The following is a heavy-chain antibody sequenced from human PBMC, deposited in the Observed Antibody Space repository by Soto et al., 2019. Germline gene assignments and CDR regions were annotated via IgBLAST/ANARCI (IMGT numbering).Heavy chain of an antibody. J-gene: IGHJ4*01. CDR2: IYWDDDK. Sequence: GSGPTLVNPTQTLTLTCTFSGFSLSTSGGGVGWIRQPPGKALGCLALIYWDDDKRYSPSLKSMLTITKDTSKNQVVLTMTNMDPVGPGPDSCRPEYRSWWDYLGPGTLVPASS. CDR1: GFSLSTSGGG. D-gene: IGHD6-6*01. CDR3: RPEYRSWWDY. V-gene: IGHV2-5*02.